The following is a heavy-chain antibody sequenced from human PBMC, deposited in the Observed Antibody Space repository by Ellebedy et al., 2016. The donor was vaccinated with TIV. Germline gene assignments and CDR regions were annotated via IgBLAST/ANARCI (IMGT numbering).Heavy chain of an antibody. V-gene: IGHV4-39*07. J-gene: IGHJ4*02. CDR3: ARGGVPGAFDY. CDR2: IHHSGST. CDR1: GGSFSSNNYY. D-gene: IGHD2-2*01. Sequence: MPSETLSLTCNVSGGSFSSNNYYWGWVRQPPGKGLEWIGSIHHSGSTYYNPSLKSRVAISVDTSKSQFSLKLSSVTAADTAVYYCARGGVPGAFDYWGQGTLVTVSS.